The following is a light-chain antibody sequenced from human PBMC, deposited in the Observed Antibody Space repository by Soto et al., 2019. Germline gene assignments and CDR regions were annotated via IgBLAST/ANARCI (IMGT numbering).Light chain of an antibody. CDR3: QHCNDYSWT. CDR2: KTS. CDR1: QSISIW. Sequence: DIHMTQSPSTLSASVGDRVTITCRASQSISIWLAWYQQKPGKAPNLLIYKTSSLESGVPSRFSGSGSGTEFTLTVSSLQPDDFATYYRQHCNDYSWTFGQGTKVEIK. J-gene: IGKJ1*01. V-gene: IGKV1-5*03.